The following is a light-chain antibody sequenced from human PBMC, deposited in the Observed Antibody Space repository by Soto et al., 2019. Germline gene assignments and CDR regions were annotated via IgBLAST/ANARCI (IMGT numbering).Light chain of an antibody. CDR1: QSVSSN. V-gene: IGKV3-15*01. Sequence: EIVMTQSPATLSVSPGERATLSCRASQSVSSNLAWYQQKPGQAPRLLIYDASTRATGIPARFSGSGSGTEYTLTISSLQSEDSAVYSCQPCSWHPFTVTFGGGTKVEIK. CDR3: QPCSWHPFTVT. J-gene: IGKJ4*01. CDR2: DAS.